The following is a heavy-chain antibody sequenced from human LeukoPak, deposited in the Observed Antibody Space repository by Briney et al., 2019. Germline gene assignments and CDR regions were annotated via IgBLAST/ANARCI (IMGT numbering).Heavy chain of an antibody. D-gene: IGHD2-15*01. V-gene: IGHV3-23*01. CDR3: ARYCSGNSCSSLNHYYYYGMDV. CDR2: ITDGGGST. J-gene: IGHJ6*02. Sequence: PGGSLRLSCAASGFAFSIYAMSWVRQAPGKGLEWVSGITDGGGSTYYADSVKGRFTISRDNSKNTLYLQMNSLRAEDTAIYYCARYCSGNSCSSLNHYYYYGMDVWGHGTTVTVSS. CDR1: GFAFSIYA.